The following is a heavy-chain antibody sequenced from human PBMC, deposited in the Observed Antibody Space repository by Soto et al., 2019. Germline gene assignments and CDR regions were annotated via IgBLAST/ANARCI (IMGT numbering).Heavy chain of an antibody. CDR2: INPSGGGT. CDR1: GFTFTNYY. D-gene: IGHD1-1*01. V-gene: IGHV1-46*01. CDR3: ARDSGDTTLRQWGRSFHY. J-gene: IGHJ4*02. Sequence: QVQLVQSGAEVKKPGASVKVSCKASGFTFTNYYIHWVRQAPVQGLEWMGLINPSGGGTFYAQKFQGRVTVTRDTSTGTVYMELSNLRSEDTAVYFCARDSGDTTLRQWGRSFHYWGQGTLVTVSS.